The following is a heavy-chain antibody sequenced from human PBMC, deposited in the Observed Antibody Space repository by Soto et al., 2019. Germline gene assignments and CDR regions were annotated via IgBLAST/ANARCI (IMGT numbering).Heavy chain of an antibody. CDR3: ASLNYDILTGYYYYGMDV. D-gene: IGHD3-9*01. CDR1: GYSFTSYW. Sequence: GESLKISCKGSGYSFTSYWISWVRQMPGKGLEWMGRIDPSDSYTNYSPSFQGHVTISADKSISTAYLQWSSLKASDTAMYYCASLNYDILTGYYYYGMDVWGQGTTVTVSS. CDR2: IDPSDSYT. J-gene: IGHJ6*02. V-gene: IGHV5-10-1*01.